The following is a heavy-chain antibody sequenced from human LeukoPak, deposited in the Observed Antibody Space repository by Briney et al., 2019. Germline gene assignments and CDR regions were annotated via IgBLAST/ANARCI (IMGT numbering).Heavy chain of an antibody. CDR2: IYYSGST. Sequence: SETLSLTCAVYGGSFSGYYWSWIRQPPGKGLEWIGYIYYSGSTNYNPSLKSRVTISVDTSKNQFSLKLSSVTAADTAVYYCATGPWYSSSDYFDYWGQGTLVTVSS. CDR1: GGSFSGYY. CDR3: ATGPWYSSSDYFDY. V-gene: IGHV4-59*01. D-gene: IGHD6-6*01. J-gene: IGHJ4*02.